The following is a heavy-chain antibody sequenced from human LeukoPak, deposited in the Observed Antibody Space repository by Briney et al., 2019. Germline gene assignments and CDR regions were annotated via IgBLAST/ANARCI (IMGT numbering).Heavy chain of an antibody. Sequence: SETLSLTCTVSGGPISSRSHYWGWIRQPPGKGLEWIGSIYYSGSTYDNPSLKSRVTISVDTSKNQFSLKLNSVTAADAAVYYCARLLYDSRGYYYFDYWGQGTLVTVSS. D-gene: IGHD3-22*01. CDR1: GGPISSRSHY. V-gene: IGHV4-39*01. CDR2: IYYSGST. CDR3: ARLLYDSRGYYYFDY. J-gene: IGHJ4*02.